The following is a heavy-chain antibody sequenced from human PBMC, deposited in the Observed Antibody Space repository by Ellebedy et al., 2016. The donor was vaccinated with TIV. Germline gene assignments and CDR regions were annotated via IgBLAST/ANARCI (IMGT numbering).Heavy chain of an antibody. CDR1: GGSISSSSYY. Sequence: SETLSLXCTVSGGSISSSSYYWGWIRQPPGKGLEWIGSIYYSGSTYYNPSLKSRVTISVDTSKNQFSLKLSSVTAADTAVYYCARLFVGANRRFWSGKYYFDYWGQGTLVTVSS. CDR3: ARLFVGANRRFWSGKYYFDY. V-gene: IGHV4-39*01. J-gene: IGHJ4*02. CDR2: IYYSGST. D-gene: IGHD3-3*01.